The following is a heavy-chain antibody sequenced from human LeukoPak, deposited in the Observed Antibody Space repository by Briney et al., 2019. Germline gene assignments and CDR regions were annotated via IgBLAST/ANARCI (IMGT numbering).Heavy chain of an antibody. Sequence: GGSLRLSCAVSGVTLSNYGMSWVRQAPGKGLEWVAGISGSGGGTTYADSVKGRFTISRDNPKNTLYLQMNSLRAEDTAVYFCAKRGVVIRVILVGFHKEAYYFDSWGQGALVTVSS. V-gene: IGHV3-23*01. D-gene: IGHD3-22*01. CDR1: GVTLSNYG. CDR2: ISGSGGGT. J-gene: IGHJ4*02. CDR3: AKRGVVIRVILVGFHKEAYYFDS.